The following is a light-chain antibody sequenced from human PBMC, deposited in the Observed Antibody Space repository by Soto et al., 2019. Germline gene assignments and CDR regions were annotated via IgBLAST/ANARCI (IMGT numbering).Light chain of an antibody. J-gene: IGLJ1*01. CDR3: GSWNSSLSAYV. CDR2: DDN. CDR1: NSNIEGNP. Sequence: QSKLTQPLSVPPALGQKFTISCSGCNSNIEGNPVSWYLQHPGTAPKLLIYDDNQRPSGIPDRFSGSKSGTSATLGITGFQTGDEADYYCGSWNSSLSAYVFGTGTKVTVL. V-gene: IGLV1-51*01.